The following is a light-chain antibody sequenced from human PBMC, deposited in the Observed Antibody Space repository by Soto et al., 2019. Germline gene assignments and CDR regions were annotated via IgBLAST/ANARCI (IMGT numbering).Light chain of an antibody. CDR1: QSISIN. CDR2: GAS. V-gene: IGKV3-15*01. Sequence: EIVMTQSPATLSMSPGERATLSCGASQSISINLAWYQQKPGQAPRLLIYGASARATDVPARFSGSGSGTEFTLTISSLQSEDFAVYYCQHYNDWLITFGQGTRLEIK. CDR3: QHYNDWLIT. J-gene: IGKJ5*01.